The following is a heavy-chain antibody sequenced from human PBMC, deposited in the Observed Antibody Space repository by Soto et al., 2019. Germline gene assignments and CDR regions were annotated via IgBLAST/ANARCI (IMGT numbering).Heavy chain of an antibody. V-gene: IGHV1-69*02. J-gene: IGHJ4*02. CDR2: VVPILGMA. Sequence: QVQLVQSGAEVKKPGSSVKVSCTASEGTFNSYTISWVRQAPGQGLEWMGRVVPILGMADFARKFQGRVMVTAAKSTSSAYMVLSSLRSDYTAVYCCETNYGSGSTHVDYWGRGTLVTASS. CDR1: EGTFNSYT. D-gene: IGHD3-10*01. CDR3: ETNYGSGSTHVDY.